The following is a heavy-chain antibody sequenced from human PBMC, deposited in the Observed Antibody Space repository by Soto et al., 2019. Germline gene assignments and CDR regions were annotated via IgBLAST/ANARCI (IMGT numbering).Heavy chain of an antibody. CDR3: GGSGSYYNRYYYYMDV. Sequence: SETLSLTCTVSGGSISSYYWSWIRQPPGKGLEWIGYIYYSGSTNYNPSLKSRVTISVDTSKNQFSLKLSSVTAADTAVYYCGGSGSYYNRYYYYMDVWGKGTTVTVSS. V-gene: IGHV4-59*01. CDR2: IYYSGST. D-gene: IGHD3-10*01. J-gene: IGHJ6*03. CDR1: GGSISSYY.